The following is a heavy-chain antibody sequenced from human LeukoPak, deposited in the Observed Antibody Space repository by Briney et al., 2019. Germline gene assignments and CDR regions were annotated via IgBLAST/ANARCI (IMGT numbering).Heavy chain of an antibody. J-gene: IGHJ4*02. CDR2: ISAYNGNT. CDR1: GYTFTSYG. V-gene: IGHV1-18*01. CDR3: ARDLGESVLRFLEEVRPLGY. Sequence: ASVKVSCKASGYTFTSYGISWVRQAPGQGLEWMGWISAYNGNTNYAQKLQGRVTMTTDTSTSTAYMELRSLRSDDTAVHYCARDLGESVLRFLEEVRPLGYWGQGTLVTVSS. D-gene: IGHD3-3*01.